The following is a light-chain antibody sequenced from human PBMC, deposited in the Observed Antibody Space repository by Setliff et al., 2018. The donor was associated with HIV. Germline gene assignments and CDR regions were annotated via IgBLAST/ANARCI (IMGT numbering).Light chain of an antibody. J-gene: IGLJ1*01. CDR3: CSNTGSNTYV. V-gene: IGLV2-23*01. CDR1: SSDIGRYNL. Sequence: QSVLTQPASVSGSPGQSITISCTGTSSDIGRYNLVSWYQQYPGKAPKLMIYQATKRPSGVSNRFSGSKSGNTASLTISGLQAEDEADYYCCSNTGSNTYVFGCGTKVTVL. CDR2: QAT.